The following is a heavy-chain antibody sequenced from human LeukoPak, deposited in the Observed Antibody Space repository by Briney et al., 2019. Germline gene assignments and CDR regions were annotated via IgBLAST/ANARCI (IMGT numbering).Heavy chain of an antibody. CDR1: GGSISSGCYY. CDR2: IYTSGST. Sequence: SETLSLTCTVSGGSISSGCYYWSWIRQPAGKGLEWIGRIYTSGSTNYNLSLKSRVSISGDKSQNQFSLKLNSVTAADTALYYCARAFLVGYSPEEYFFDYWGQGTLVTVSS. CDR3: ARAFLVGYSPEEYFFDY. D-gene: IGHD2-15*01. J-gene: IGHJ4*02. V-gene: IGHV4-61*02.